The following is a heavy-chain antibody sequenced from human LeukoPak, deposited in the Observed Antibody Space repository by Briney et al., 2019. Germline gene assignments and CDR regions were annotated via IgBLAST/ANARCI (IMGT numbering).Heavy chain of an antibody. CDR2: TRNKPNGYIT. V-gene: IGHV3-72*01. J-gene: IGHJ4*02. CDR3: VRVRHGDYFDY. CDR1: GFSITDHY. D-gene: IGHD4-17*01. Sequence: GGSLRLSCAASGFSITDHYMDWVRQAPGKGLEWVGRTRNKPNGYITDYGTSVKGRFIVSRDDSENSLYLQMNGLETEDTAVYYCVRVRHGDYFDYWGQGTLVTVSS.